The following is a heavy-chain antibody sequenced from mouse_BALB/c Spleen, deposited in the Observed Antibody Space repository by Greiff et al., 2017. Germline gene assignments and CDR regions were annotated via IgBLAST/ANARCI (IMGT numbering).Heavy chain of an antibody. CDR2: ISSGGSYT. CDR1: GFTFSSYG. V-gene: IGHV5-6*01. J-gene: IGHJ2*01. Sequence: EVHLVESGGDLVKPGGSLKLSCAASGFTFSSYGMSWVRQTPDKRLEWVATISSGGSYTYYPDSVKGRFTISRDNAKNTLYLQMSSLKSEDTAMYYCARHEDFHFDYWGQGTTLTVSS. CDR3: ARHEDFHFDY.